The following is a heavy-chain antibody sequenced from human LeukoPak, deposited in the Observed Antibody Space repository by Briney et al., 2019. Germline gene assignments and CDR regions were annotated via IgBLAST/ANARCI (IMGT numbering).Heavy chain of an antibody. D-gene: IGHD3-3*01. Sequence: PSQTLSLTCAVSGGSISSGDYYWSWIRQPPGKGLEWIGYIYYSGSTYYNPSLKSPFTISVDTSKNQFSLKLSSVTAADTAVYYCARDLEDFWSGYYDRSNAFDIWGQGTMVTVSS. V-gene: IGHV4-30-4*01. CDR2: IYYSGST. J-gene: IGHJ3*02. CDR1: GGSISSGDYY. CDR3: ARDLEDFWSGYYDRSNAFDI.